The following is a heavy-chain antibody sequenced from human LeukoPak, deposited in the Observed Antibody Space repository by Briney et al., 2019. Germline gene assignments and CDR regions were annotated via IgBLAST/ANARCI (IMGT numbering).Heavy chain of an antibody. V-gene: IGHV1-69*06. CDR1: GGTFSSYA. D-gene: IGHD3-22*01. CDR2: IIPIFGTA. J-gene: IGHJ4*02. Sequence: ASVKVSCKASGGTFSSYAISWVRQAPGQGLEWMGGIIPIFGTANYAQKFQGRVTITADKSTSTAYMELSSLRSEDTAVYYCARHYYDSSGYYYVFDYWGQGTLVTASS. CDR3: ARHYYDSSGYYYVFDY.